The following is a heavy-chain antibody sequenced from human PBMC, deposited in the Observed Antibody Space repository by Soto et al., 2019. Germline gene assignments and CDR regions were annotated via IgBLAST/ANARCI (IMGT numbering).Heavy chain of an antibody. J-gene: IGHJ4*02. D-gene: IGHD3-10*01. V-gene: IGHV1-18*01. CDR3: SRVDPGETSPFDH. CDR1: GYTFTSYG. Sequence: ASVKVSCKASGYTFTSYGSSWVRQAPGQGLEWMGWISAYNGNTNYAQKLQGRVTFTRDTSTSTVYMELSGLRSDDTAVYYCSRVDPGETSPFDHWGQGTLVTVSS. CDR2: ISAYNGNT.